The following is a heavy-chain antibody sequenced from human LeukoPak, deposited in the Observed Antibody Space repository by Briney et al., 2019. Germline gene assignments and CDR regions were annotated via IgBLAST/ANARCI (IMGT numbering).Heavy chain of an antibody. V-gene: IGHV4-34*01. CDR3: ASKVFYGGNFISRF. J-gene: IGHJ4*02. CDR1: GGSFSAYY. CDR2: INHSGST. D-gene: IGHD4-23*01. Sequence: SETLSLTCAVYGGSFSAYYWSWIRQPPGKGLELIGEINHSGSTNYNPSLKSRATISVDTSKNQFSLKLSSVTAADTAVYYCASKVFYGGNFISRFWGQGTLVTVSS.